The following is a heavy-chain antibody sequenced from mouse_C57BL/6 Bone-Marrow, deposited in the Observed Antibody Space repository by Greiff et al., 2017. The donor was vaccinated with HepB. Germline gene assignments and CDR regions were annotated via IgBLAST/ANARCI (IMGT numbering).Heavy chain of an antibody. CDR2: INPSNGGT. D-gene: IGHD1-1*01. Sequence: QAQLQQPGTELVKPGASVKLSCKASGYTFTSYWMHWVKQRPGQGLEWIGNINPSNGGTNYNEKFKSKATLTVDKSSSTAYMQLSSLTSEDSAVYYCARGGSYYYGSSYWFAYWGQGTLVTVSA. CDR3: ARGGSYYYGSSYWFAY. J-gene: IGHJ3*01. CDR1: GYTFTSYW. V-gene: IGHV1-53*01.